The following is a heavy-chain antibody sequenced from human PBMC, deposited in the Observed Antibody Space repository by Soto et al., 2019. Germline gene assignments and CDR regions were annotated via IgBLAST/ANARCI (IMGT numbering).Heavy chain of an antibody. CDR2: IWYDGSNK. J-gene: IGHJ4*02. CDR3: ARGIDYDSSGYYSAYFDY. V-gene: IGHV3-33*01. CDR1: GFTFSSYG. Sequence: VQLVEAGGGVVQPGRSLRLSCAASGFTFSSYGMHWVRQAPGKGLEWVAVIWYDGSNKYYADSVKGRFTISRDNSKNTLYLQMNSLRAEDTAVYYCARGIDYDSSGYYSAYFDYWGQGTLVTVSS. D-gene: IGHD3-22*01.